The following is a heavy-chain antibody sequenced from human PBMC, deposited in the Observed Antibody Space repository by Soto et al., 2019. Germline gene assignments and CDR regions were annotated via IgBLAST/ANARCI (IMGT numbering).Heavy chain of an antibody. CDR1: GYTFTNYY. J-gene: IGHJ4*02. CDR2: VTPSGGAT. D-gene: IGHD6-19*01. Sequence: QVQLVQSGAEVRKPGASVKVSCKASGYTFTNYYIHWVRQAPGQGVEWMGIVTPSGGATKYAEHFQGRVTMTAHTSTNTVFMALSSLTSEDTAVYFCARDPVGWDLFDYWGQGTQVAVSA. V-gene: IGHV1-46*01. CDR3: ARDPVGWDLFDY.